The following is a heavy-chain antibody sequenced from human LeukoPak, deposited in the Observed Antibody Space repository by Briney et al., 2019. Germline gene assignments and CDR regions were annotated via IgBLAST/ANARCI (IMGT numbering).Heavy chain of an antibody. D-gene: IGHD1-14*01. V-gene: IGHV4-39*07. J-gene: IGHJ4*02. CDR2: IYYSGST. CDR1: GGSISSSSYY. Sequence: PSETLSLTCTVSGGSISSSSYYWGWIRQPPGKGLEWIGSIYYSGSTYYNPSLKSRVTISVDTSKNQFSLKLSSVTAADTAVYYCARVRLDGKPHFDYWGQGTLVTVSS. CDR3: ARVRLDGKPHFDY.